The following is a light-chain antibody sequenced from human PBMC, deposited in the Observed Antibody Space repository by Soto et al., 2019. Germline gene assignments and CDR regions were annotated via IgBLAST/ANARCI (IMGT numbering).Light chain of an antibody. Sequence: DIQMTQSPSTLSTSVGDRVTITCRASQNIRRWLAWYQQKPGKAPNLLIYDASSLQSGVPSRFSGSGSGTEFTLTISSLQPDDFATYYCQQYDSYSGTFGQGTKVEIK. J-gene: IGKJ1*01. CDR1: QNIRRW. CDR2: DAS. V-gene: IGKV1-5*01. CDR3: QQYDSYSGT.